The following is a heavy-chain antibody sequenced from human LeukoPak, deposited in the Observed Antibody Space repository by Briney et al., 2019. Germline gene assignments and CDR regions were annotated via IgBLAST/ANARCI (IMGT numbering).Heavy chain of an antibody. Sequence: SQTLSLTCTVSGGSISSGGYYWSWIRQHPGKGLEWIGYIYYSGSTYYNPSLKSRVTISVDTSKNQFSLKLSSVTAADTAVYYCARDTSYCGDCYEAFDIWGQGTMVTVSS. V-gene: IGHV4-31*03. CDR1: GGSISSGGYY. J-gene: IGHJ3*02. CDR3: ARDTSYCGDCYEAFDI. D-gene: IGHD2-21*02. CDR2: IYYSGST.